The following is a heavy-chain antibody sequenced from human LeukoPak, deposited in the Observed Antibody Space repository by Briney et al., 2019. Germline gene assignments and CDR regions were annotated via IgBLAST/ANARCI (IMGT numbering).Heavy chain of an antibody. Sequence: EASVTVSFTASGGTFSSYAISWVRQAPGQGLEWMGGIIPIFGTANYAQKFQGRVTITADESTSTAYMELSSLRSEDTAVYYCAREKFGYDSSGYRRTFDYWGQGTLVTVSS. CDR2: IIPIFGTA. CDR3: AREKFGYDSSGYRRTFDY. CDR1: GGTFSSYA. V-gene: IGHV1-69*13. J-gene: IGHJ4*02. D-gene: IGHD3-22*01.